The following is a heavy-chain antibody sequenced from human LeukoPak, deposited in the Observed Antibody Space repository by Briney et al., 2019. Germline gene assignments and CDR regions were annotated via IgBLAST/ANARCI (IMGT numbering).Heavy chain of an antibody. CDR3: AKWEVVPADTNYFDP. J-gene: IGHJ5*02. D-gene: IGHD2-2*01. CDR2: IIGSGRTT. CDR1: GFTFSDYY. V-gene: IGHV3-23*01. Sequence: GGSLRLSCAASGFTFSDYYMSWVRQVPGKGLEWVSGIIGSGRTTYYADSVKGRFTISRDNSKNTLYLQMNSLRAEDTAVYYCAKWEVVPADTNYFDPWGQGTLVTVSS.